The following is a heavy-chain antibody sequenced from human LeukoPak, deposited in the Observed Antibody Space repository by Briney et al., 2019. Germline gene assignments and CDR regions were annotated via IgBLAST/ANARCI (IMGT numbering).Heavy chain of an antibody. V-gene: IGHV3-30*18. CDR1: GFTFSSYG. D-gene: IGHD5-12*01. CDR3: AKIGAGYSGYDLWPY. CDR2: ISYDGSNK. J-gene: IGHJ4*02. Sequence: TGRSLRLSCAASGFTFSSYGMHWVRQAPGKGLEWVTVISYDGSNKYYADSVKGRFTISRDNSKNTLYLQMNSLRAEDTAVYYCAKIGAGYSGYDLWPYWGQGTLVTVSS.